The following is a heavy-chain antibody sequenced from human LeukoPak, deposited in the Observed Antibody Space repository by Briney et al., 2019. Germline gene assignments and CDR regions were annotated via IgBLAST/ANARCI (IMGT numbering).Heavy chain of an antibody. CDR1: GGSISSGGYY. Sequence: PSETLSLTCTVSGGSISSGGYYWSWIRQHPGKGLEWIGYIYYSGSTYYNPSLKSRVTISVDTSKNQFSLKLSSVTAADTAVYYCARVGDGYNFDYWGQGTLVTVSS. J-gene: IGHJ4*02. CDR2: IYYSGST. V-gene: IGHV4-61*08. D-gene: IGHD5-12*01. CDR3: ARVGDGYNFDY.